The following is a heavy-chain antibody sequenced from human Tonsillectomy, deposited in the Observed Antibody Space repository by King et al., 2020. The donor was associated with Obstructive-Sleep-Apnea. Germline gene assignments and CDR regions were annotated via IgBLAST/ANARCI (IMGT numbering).Heavy chain of an antibody. D-gene: IGHD5-12*01. CDR2: ISGRGGST. J-gene: IGHJ4*02. CDR3: ANDHVEWLRLGAVENATYFDL. CDR1: GFTFSIYG. Sequence: VQLVESGGGLVQPGGALRLSCAASGFTFSIYGMSWVRQAAGGGLEGVSGISGRGGSTYHADSVKGRFTISRDSSKNTLYLQMKSLRAEDTAVYYFANDHVEWLRLGAVENATYFDLWGQGTLVTVSS. V-gene: IGHV3-23*04.